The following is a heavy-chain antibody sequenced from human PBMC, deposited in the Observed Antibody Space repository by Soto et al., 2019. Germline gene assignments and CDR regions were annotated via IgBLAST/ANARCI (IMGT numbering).Heavy chain of an antibody. V-gene: IGHV4-34*01. Sequence: PSETLSLTCAVFGGSFSGYYWSWIRQPPGKGLEWIGEINHSGSTNYNPSLKSRVTISVDTSKNQFSLKLSSVTAADTAVYYCGRHKKGDTAMGEYYYYYYCMDVWGQGTTVTVSS. CDR1: GGSFSGYY. CDR2: INHSGST. J-gene: IGHJ6*02. CDR3: GRHKKGDTAMGEYYYYYYCMDV. D-gene: IGHD5-18*01.